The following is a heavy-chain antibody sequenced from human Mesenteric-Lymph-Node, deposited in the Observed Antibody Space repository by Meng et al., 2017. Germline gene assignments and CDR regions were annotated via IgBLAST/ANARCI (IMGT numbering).Heavy chain of an antibody. CDR1: GGSINSGDYY. Sequence: RRQVAGPGLVKPSQTLSLTCTVSGGSINSGDYYWSWIRQPPGKGLEWIGYIYYTGSTYYNPSLKSRVTISMDTSKNQFSLRLSSVTAADTAVYYCARNYYFDYWGQGTLVTVSS. V-gene: IGHV4-30-4*01. J-gene: IGHJ4*02. CDR2: IYYTGST. CDR3: ARNYYFDY.